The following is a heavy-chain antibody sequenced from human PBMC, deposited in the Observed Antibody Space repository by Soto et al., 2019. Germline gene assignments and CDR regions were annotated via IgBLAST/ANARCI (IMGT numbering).Heavy chain of an antibody. J-gene: IGHJ4*02. Sequence: EVQLSESGGGLVQPGGSLRLSCAASGFTFSSYSMGWVRQAPGKGLEWVSAISGRDDSTNYAYSVRGRFTISRDNSKNTLYLQMSSLGAEDTAIYYCAKRALAYAGEVDNWGQGTLVTVSS. CDR2: ISGRDDST. CDR3: AKRALAYAGEVDN. V-gene: IGHV3-23*01. D-gene: IGHD2-21*01. CDR1: GFTFSSYS.